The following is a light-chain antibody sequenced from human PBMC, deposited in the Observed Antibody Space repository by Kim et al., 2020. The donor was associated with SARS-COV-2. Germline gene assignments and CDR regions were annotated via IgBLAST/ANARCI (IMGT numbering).Light chain of an antibody. CDR2: AAS. V-gene: IGKV1-27*01. Sequence: ASIGDGATITGGASQDIANSLAWDQQKPGKVPQVLIYAASPLQSGVPSRFSGSGSGTEFTLTIDSLQTEDVATYYCQKYNSAPWTFGPGTKVDIK. J-gene: IGKJ1*01. CDR3: QKYNSAPWT. CDR1: QDIANS.